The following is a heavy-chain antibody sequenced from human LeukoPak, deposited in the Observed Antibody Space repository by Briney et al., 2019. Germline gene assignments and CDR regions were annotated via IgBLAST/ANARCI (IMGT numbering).Heavy chain of an antibody. CDR2: ISGSGGNT. J-gene: IGHJ4*02. CDR3: ATRKLGNDY. Sequence: GGSLRLSCAASGFTFSSYGMSWVRQAPGKGLEWVSAISGSGGNTYYADSVKGRFTISRDNSKNTLYLQMNSLRAEDTAVYYCATRKLGNDYWGQGTLVTVSS. CDR1: GFTFSSYG. V-gene: IGHV3-23*01. D-gene: IGHD7-27*01.